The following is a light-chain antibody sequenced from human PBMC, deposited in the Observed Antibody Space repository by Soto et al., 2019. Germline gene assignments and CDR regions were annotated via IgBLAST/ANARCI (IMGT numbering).Light chain of an antibody. CDR3: AAWDDSLSGVV. Sequence: QSVLTQPPSASGTPGQRVTISCSGSSSNIGSNYVYWYQQLPRTAPQLLIYRTNERPSEVPDRFSGSKSGTSASLAISGLRSEDEAEYYCAAWDDSLSGVVFGGGTKLTVL. CDR1: SSNIGSNY. V-gene: IGLV1-47*01. CDR2: RTN. J-gene: IGLJ2*01.